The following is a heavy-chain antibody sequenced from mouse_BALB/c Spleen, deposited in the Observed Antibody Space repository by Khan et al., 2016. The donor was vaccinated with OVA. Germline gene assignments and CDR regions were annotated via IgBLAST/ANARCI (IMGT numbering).Heavy chain of an antibody. CDR1: GYSITSDYA. CDR2: ISYSGNT. D-gene: IGHD1-1*02. J-gene: IGHJ2*01. V-gene: IGHV3-2*02. Sequence: EVQLQESGPGLVKPSQSLSLTCTVTGYSITSDYAWNWIRQFPGNKLEWMGHISYSGNTKYNPSLKSRISITRDTSKNQFFLQLNSVTTEDTATYYCAKNYGGYFDYWGQGTTLTVSS. CDR3: AKNYGGYFDY.